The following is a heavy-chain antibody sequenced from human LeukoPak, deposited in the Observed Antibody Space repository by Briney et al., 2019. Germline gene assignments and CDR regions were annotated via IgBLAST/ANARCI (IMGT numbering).Heavy chain of an antibody. Sequence: GGSLRLSCAASGFTFSSYSMNWVRQAPGQGLEWVSYISSSSSTIYYADSVKGRFTISRDNAKNSLYLQMNSLRDEDTAVYYCAIPFLTGYYPSFDYWGQGTLVTVSS. CDR2: ISSSSSTI. CDR3: AIPFLTGYYPSFDY. CDR1: GFTFSSYS. D-gene: IGHD3-9*01. V-gene: IGHV3-48*02. J-gene: IGHJ4*02.